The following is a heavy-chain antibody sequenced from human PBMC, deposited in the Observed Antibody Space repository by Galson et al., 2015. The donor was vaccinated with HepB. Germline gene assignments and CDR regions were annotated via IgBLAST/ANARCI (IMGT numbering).Heavy chain of an antibody. D-gene: IGHD3-10*01. CDR1: GFTFSSYA. Sequence: SLRLSCAASGFTFSSYAMHWVRQAPGKGLEYVSAISSNGGSTYYADSVKGRFTISRDNSKNTLYLQMSSLRAEDTAVYYCVKVGLGVRGVITRGDVDYWGQGTLVTVSS. CDR3: VKVGLGVRGVITRGDVDY. V-gene: IGHV3-64D*06. CDR2: ISSNGGST. J-gene: IGHJ4*02.